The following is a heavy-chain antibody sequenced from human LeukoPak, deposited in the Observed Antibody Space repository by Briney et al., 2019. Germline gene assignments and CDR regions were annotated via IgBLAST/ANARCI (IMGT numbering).Heavy chain of an antibody. D-gene: IGHD6-13*01. CDR2: ISSSSSYI. J-gene: IGHJ3*02. CDR1: GFTFSSYS. Sequence: GGSLRLSCAASGFTFSSYSMNWVRQAPGKGLEWVSSISSSSSYIYYADSVKGRFTISRDNAKNSLYLQMNSLRAEDTAVYYCARGADSSSWYGAFDIWGQGTMVTVSS. CDR3: ARGADSSSWYGAFDI. V-gene: IGHV3-21*01.